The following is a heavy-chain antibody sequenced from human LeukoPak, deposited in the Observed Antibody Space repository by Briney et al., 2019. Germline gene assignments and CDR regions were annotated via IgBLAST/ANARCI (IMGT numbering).Heavy chain of an antibody. CDR1: GGSISSYY. V-gene: IGHV4-59*01. CDR2: IYYSGST. J-gene: IGHJ5*02. Sequence: SETLSLTCTVSGGSISSYYWSWIRQPPGKGLEWIGYIYYSGSTYYNPSLKSRVTISVDTSKNQFSLKLSSVTAADTAVYYCARFSGYDGLWFDPWGQGTLVTVSS. D-gene: IGHD5-12*01. CDR3: ARFSGYDGLWFDP.